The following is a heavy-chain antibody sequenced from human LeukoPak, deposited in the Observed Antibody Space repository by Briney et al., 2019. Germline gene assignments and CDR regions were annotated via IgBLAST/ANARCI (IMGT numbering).Heavy chain of an antibody. V-gene: IGHV3-21*04. CDR2: ISSGGMWI. J-gene: IGHJ4*02. Sequence: GGSLRLSCAASGFTFSSYSMNWVRQAPGKGLEWVSSISSGGMWIYYADSLKGRFTISRDNSKNTLYLQMNSLRAEDTAVYYCAKGDTTWELPHDCWGQGTLVTVSS. D-gene: IGHD1-26*01. CDR3: AKGDTTWELPHDC. CDR1: GFTFSSYS.